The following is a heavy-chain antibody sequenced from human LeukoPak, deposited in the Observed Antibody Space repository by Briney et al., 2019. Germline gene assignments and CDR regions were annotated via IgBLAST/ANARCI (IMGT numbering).Heavy chain of an antibody. CDR1: VFSLSIDA. V-gene: IGHV3-23*01. CDR3: AKEAGGIAVAGLAY. CDR2: ISGCCGFT. J-gene: IGHJ4*02. D-gene: IGHD6-19*01. Sequence: GGSLRLSRADPVFSLSIDALGWVRDGPGEGLGWGSAISGCCGFTYYADSVKGRFTISRDNSKNTLYLQMNSLRAEDTAVYYCAKEAGGIAVAGLAYWGQGSLVTVSS.